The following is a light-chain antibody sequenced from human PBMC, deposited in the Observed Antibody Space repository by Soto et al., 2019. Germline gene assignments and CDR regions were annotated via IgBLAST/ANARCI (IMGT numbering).Light chain of an antibody. V-gene: IGKV3-20*01. CDR2: GAS. Sequence: EIVLTQSPGTLSLSPGERANLSCRASQSISSSYLAWFQQKPGQAPRLLIYGASNRATGIPDRFSGSGSGTDFTLTISRLEPEDFAVYYCQQYGTSSWTFGQGTKVEIK. J-gene: IGKJ1*01. CDR1: QSISSSY. CDR3: QQYGTSSWT.